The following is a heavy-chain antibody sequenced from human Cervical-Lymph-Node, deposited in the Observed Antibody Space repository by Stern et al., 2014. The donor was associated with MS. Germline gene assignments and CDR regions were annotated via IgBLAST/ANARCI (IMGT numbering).Heavy chain of an antibody. CDR3: ARGAGVYWYFDL. CDR1: GYTFMTYA. Sequence: QVQLGQSGAEVKKPGASVKVSCKASGYTFMTYAMHWGRQAPGQRLEWMGWINAGNGNTKYSQKFQGRVTITRDTSASTAYMELSSLRSEDTAVYYCARGAGVYWYFDLWGRGTLVTVSS. J-gene: IGHJ2*01. D-gene: IGHD3-10*01. V-gene: IGHV1-3*01. CDR2: INAGNGNT.